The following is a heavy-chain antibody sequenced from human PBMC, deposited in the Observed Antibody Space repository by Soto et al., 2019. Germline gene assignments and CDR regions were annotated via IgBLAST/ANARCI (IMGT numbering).Heavy chain of an antibody. CDR1: GYTFTSYG. V-gene: IGHV1-18*01. D-gene: IGHD1-26*01. CDR3: ARDRGSYALDY. Sequence: QVQLVQSGAEVKKPGASVKVSCKASGYTFTSYGISWVRQAPGQGLEWMGWISAHNGDTNYAQNLQGRVTMPTEISTGTAYMKLRRLRSDDTAVYYWARDRGSYALDYWGEGTLFTVSS. J-gene: IGHJ4*02. CDR2: ISAHNGDT.